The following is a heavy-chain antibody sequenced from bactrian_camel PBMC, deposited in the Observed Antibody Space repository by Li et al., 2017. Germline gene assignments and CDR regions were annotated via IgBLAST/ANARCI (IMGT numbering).Heavy chain of an antibody. Sequence: VQLVESGGGSVQAGGSLKLSCTYSGYTSFIDCMGWFRQAPGKEREGVAAIYTNGGSTYYASSVKGRFFISQDNAKKTVYLQMSNLKPEDTGMYYCAADLKSRGSWYFRRAADFDFWGLGTQVTVS. D-gene: IGHD6*01. CDR1: GYTSFIDC. CDR2: IYTNGGST. V-gene: IGHV3S40*01. CDR3: AADLKSRGSWYFRRAADFDF. J-gene: IGHJ6*01.